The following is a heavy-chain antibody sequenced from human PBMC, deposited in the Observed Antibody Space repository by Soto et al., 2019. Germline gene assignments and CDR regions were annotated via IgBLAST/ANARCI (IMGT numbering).Heavy chain of an antibody. D-gene: IGHD2-2*01. CDR3: ARDCGEGSTSCHDALDI. V-gene: IGHV1-46*01. CDR1: GYTFTSYY. J-gene: IGHJ3*02. Sequence: GASVKVSCKASGYTFTSYYMHWLRQAPGQRLEWMGMINPSRGSASYAQKFQGRVTITTDTSTSTAYMELSSLRSEDTAVYYCARDCGEGSTSCHDALDIWGKGTMVTVSS. CDR2: INPSRGSA.